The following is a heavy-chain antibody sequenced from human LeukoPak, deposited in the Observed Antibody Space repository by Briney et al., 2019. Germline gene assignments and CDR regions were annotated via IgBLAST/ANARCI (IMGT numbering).Heavy chain of an antibody. CDR3: ARSQGGAFSYGTDY. CDR2: INPSGGST. J-gene: IGHJ4*02. D-gene: IGHD5-18*01. CDR1: GYTFTSYY. V-gene: IGHV1-46*01. Sequence: ASVKVSCKASGYTFTSYYTQWVRQAPGQGLEWMGIINPSGGSTSYAQKFQGKVSMTRDTSTTTVYMELSSLKSEDTAVYYCARSQGGAFSYGTDYWGQGTLVTVSS.